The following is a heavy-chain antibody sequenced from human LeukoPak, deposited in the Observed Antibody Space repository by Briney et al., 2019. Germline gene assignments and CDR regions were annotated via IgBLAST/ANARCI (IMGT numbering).Heavy chain of an antibody. V-gene: IGHV4-39*07. Sequence: SETLSLTCTVSGGSISSSSYYWGWIRQPPGKGLEWIGSIYYSGSTYYDPSLKSRVTISVDTSKNQFSLKLNSVTAADTAMYYCAKSYDSKVIGSLGWFDPWGQGTLVTVSS. D-gene: IGHD3-10*01. CDR1: GGSISSSSYY. J-gene: IGHJ5*02. CDR3: AKSYDSKVIGSLGWFDP. CDR2: IYYSGST.